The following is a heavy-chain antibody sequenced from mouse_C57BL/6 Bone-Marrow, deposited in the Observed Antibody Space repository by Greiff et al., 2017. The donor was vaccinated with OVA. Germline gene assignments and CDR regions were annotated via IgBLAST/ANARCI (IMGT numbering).Heavy chain of an antibody. J-gene: IGHJ4*01. D-gene: IGHD1-1*01. CDR1: GYTFTSYW. CDR3: ARRGSYVRYYAMDY. CDR2: IHPNSGST. Sequence: VQLQQPGAELVKPGASVKLSCKASGYTFTSYWMHWVKQRPGQGLEWIGMIHPNSGSTNYNEKFKSKATLTVDKSSSTAYMQLSSLTSEDSAVYYCARRGSYVRYYAMDYWGQGTSVTVSS. V-gene: IGHV1-64*01.